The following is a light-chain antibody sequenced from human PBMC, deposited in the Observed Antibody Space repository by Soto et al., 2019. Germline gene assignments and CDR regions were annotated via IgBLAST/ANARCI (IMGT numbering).Light chain of an antibody. V-gene: IGKV3-15*01. CDR3: QQINKCPL. J-gene: IGKJ1*01. CDR1: QSISST. Sequence: EIVLTQSPATLSLSPWERATLSCRASQSISSTLAWYQQKPGQAPRLLIYGASTRAPGIPARFSGSGSGTDFPLTISLLPAEFVADYYRQQINKCPLFGQGTKV. CDR2: GAS.